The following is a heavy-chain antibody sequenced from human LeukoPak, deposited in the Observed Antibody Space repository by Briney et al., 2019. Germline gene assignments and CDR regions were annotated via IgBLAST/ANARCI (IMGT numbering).Heavy chain of an antibody. CDR2: IYYSGST. D-gene: IGHD3-22*01. V-gene: IGHV4-59*08. Sequence: SETLSLTCTVSGGSISSYYWRWIRQPPGKGLEWIGYIYYSGSTNYNPSLKSRVTISVDTSKNQFSLKLSSVTAADTAVYYCARHHSSGYQRGYYYGMDVWGQGTTVTVSS. CDR3: ARHHSSGYQRGYYYGMDV. J-gene: IGHJ6*02. CDR1: GGSISSYY.